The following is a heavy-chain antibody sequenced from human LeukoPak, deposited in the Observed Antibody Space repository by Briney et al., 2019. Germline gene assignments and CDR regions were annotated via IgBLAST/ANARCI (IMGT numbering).Heavy chain of an antibody. CDR3: ERGWPQGNDY. V-gene: IGHV3-74*01. J-gene: IGHJ4*02. D-gene: IGHD4-23*01. CDR1: GFTFSSYW. Sequence: GGSLRLSCAASGFTFSSYWMNWVRQAPGKGLVWVSRIASDGSSTTYADSVKGRFSISRDNAKNTLYLQMKSLRVEDTGVYYCERGWPQGNDYWGQGTLVTVSS. CDR2: IASDGSST.